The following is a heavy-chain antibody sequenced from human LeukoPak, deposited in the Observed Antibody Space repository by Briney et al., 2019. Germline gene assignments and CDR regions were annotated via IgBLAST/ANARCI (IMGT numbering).Heavy chain of an antibody. CDR3: ASITMVRGAPDY. Sequence: ASVKVSCKASGYTFTGHYMHWVRQAPGQGLEWMGWINPNSGGTNYAQKFQGRVTMTRDTSISTAYMELSRLRSDDTAVYYCASITMVRGAPDYWGQGTLVTVSS. D-gene: IGHD3-10*01. CDR2: INPNSGGT. J-gene: IGHJ4*02. CDR1: GYTFTGHY. V-gene: IGHV1-2*02.